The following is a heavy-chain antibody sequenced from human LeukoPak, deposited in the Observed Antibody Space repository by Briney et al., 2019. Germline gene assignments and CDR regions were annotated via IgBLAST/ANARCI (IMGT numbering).Heavy chain of an antibody. J-gene: IGHJ4*02. Sequence: GGSLRLSCAASGFTVSNTYMSWVRQAPGEGLEWVSVIYSGGTTYYADSVKGRFTISRDNSKNTLYLQMNSLRAEDTAVYYCARVNYYDLYFDYWGQGTLVTVSS. D-gene: IGHD1-26*01. V-gene: IGHV3-53*01. CDR2: IYSGGTT. CDR1: GFTVSNTY. CDR3: ARVNYYDLYFDY.